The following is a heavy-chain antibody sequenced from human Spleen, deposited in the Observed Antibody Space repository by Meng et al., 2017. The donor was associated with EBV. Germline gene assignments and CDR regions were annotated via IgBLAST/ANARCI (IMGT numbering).Heavy chain of an antibody. D-gene: IGHD6-19*01. CDR3: ASDPPQFGYRSFDF. CDR1: GGNFISYA. Sequence: VQPGQSGAAAKKPGSSVRVSCQSAGGNFISYAINWVRQAPGQGLEWMGGIVPLFGTPNYAQKFQGRVTITADESTTTAYLELSGLRFDDTALYYCASDPPQFGYRSFDFWGQGTLVTVSS. CDR2: IVPLFGTP. J-gene: IGHJ4*02. V-gene: IGHV1-69*01.